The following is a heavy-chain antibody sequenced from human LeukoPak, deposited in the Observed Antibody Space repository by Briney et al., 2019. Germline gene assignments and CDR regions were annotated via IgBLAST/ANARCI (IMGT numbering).Heavy chain of an antibody. D-gene: IGHD2-15*01. CDR1: GGSISSGSYY. J-gene: IGHJ5*02. CDR2: IYTSGST. CDR3: ARGASRYCSGGSCYTYWFDP. V-gene: IGHV4-61*02. Sequence: SQTLSLTCTVSGGSISSGSYYWSWIRQPAGKGLEWIGRIYTSGSTNYNPSLKSRVTISVDTSKNQFSLKLSSVTAADTAVYYCARGASRYCSGGSCYTYWFDPWGQGTLVTVCS.